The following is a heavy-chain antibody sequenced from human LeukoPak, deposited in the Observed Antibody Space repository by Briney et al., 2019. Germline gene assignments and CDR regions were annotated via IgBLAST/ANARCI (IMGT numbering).Heavy chain of an antibody. CDR3: ARTGQYCSGGTCYSGQFDF. J-gene: IGHJ4*02. CDR1: GFTFSDYG. V-gene: IGHV3-30*03. D-gene: IGHD2-15*01. CDR2: ISYDGSNK. Sequence: PGGSLRLSCAASGFTFSDYGMHWVRQAPGKGLKWVALISYDGSNKDYTDSVKGRFTISRDNSKNTLYLQMNSLRAEDTAVYYCARTGQYCSGGTCYSGQFDFWGQGTLVTVSS.